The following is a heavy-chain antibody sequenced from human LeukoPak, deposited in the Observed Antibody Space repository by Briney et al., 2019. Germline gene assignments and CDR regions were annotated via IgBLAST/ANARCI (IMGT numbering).Heavy chain of an antibody. D-gene: IGHD6-19*01. V-gene: IGHV3-73*01. CDR2: IRSKANSYAT. J-gene: IGHJ4*02. Sequence: GGSLRLSCAASGFTFSGSAMHWVRQASGKGLEWVSRIRSKANSYATAYAASVKGRFTISRDDSKNTAHLQMNSLKTEDTAVYYCTSPVRVAGMDYWGQGTLVTVSS. CDR1: GFTFSGSA. CDR3: TSPVRVAGMDY.